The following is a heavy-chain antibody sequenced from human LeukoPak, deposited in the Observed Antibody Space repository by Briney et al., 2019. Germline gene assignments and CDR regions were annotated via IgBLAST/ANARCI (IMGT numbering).Heavy chain of an antibody. CDR3: ARDGSGSYYYYYYGMDV. CDR1: GYTFTGYY. V-gene: IGHV1-2*04. CDR2: INPNSGGT. Sequence: ASVKVSCKASGYTFTGYYMHWVRQAPGQGLEWMGWINPNSGGTTYAQKFQGWVTMTRDTSISTAYMELSRLRSDDTAVYYCARDGSGSYYYYYYGMDVWGQGTTVTVSS. J-gene: IGHJ6*02. D-gene: IGHD3-10*01.